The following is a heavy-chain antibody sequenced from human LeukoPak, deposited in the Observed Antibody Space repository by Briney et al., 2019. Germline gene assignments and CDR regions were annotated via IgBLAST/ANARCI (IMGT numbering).Heavy chain of an antibody. Sequence: SQTLSLTCAVSGGSISSGGYSWSWIRQPPGKGLEWIGYIYHSGSTYYNPSLKSRVTISVDRSKNQFSLKLSSVTAADTAVYYCARGPYNSSWYVLFDYWGQGTLVTVSS. CDR2: IYHSGST. D-gene: IGHD6-13*01. V-gene: IGHV4-30-2*01. CDR1: GGSISSGGYS. CDR3: ARGPYNSSWYVLFDY. J-gene: IGHJ4*02.